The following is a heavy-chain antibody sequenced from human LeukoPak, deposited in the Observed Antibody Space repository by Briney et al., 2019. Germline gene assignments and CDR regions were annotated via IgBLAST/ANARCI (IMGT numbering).Heavy chain of an antibody. Sequence: PSETLSLTCTVSGGPISSYYWSWIRQPPGKGLEWIGYIYYSGSTNYNPSLKSRVTISVDTSKNQFSLKLSSVTAADTAVYYCARHSYGDYPYFDYWGQGTLVTVSS. D-gene: IGHD4-17*01. CDR1: GGPISSYY. CDR3: ARHSYGDYPYFDY. V-gene: IGHV4-59*08. CDR2: IYYSGST. J-gene: IGHJ4*02.